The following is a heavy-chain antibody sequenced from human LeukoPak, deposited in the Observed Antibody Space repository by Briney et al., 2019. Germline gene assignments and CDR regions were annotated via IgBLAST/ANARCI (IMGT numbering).Heavy chain of an antibody. J-gene: IGHJ4*02. CDR3: HGGAIFGVVMGENY. CDR2: IYYSGST. CDR1: GGSISSGDYY. D-gene: IGHD3-3*01. Sequence: SQTLSLTCTVSGGSISSGDYYWSWIRQPPGRGLEWIGYIYYSGSTYYNPSLKSRVTISVDTSKNQFSLKLSSVTAADTAVYYCHGGAIFGVVMGENYWGQGTLVTVSS. V-gene: IGHV4-30-4*08.